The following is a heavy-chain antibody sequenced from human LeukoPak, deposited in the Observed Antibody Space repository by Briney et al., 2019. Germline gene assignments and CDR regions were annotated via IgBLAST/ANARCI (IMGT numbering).Heavy chain of an antibody. Sequence: SETLSLTCTVSGGSISSSSYYWGWIRQPPGKGLEWIGSIYYSGSTYYNPSLKSRVTISVDTSKNQFSLKLSSVTAADTAVYYCARDLSYSSSLAAFDIWGQGTMVTVSS. D-gene: IGHD6-13*01. CDR3: ARDLSYSSSLAAFDI. V-gene: IGHV4-39*07. CDR2: IYYSGST. J-gene: IGHJ3*02. CDR1: GGSISSSSYY.